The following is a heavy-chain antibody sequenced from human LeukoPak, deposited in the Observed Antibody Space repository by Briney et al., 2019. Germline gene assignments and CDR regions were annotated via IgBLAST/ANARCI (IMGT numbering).Heavy chain of an antibody. CDR3: AIGVEMATIGDY. CDR2: INPNSGGT. V-gene: IGHV1-2*02. CDR1: GYTFTGYY. D-gene: IGHD5-24*01. J-gene: IGHJ4*02. Sequence: ASVKVSCKASGYTFTGYYLHWVRQAPGQGLEWMGWINPNSGGTNFAQKFQGRVTMTRDTSTSTVYMELSSLRSEDTAVYYCAIGVEMATIGDYWGQGTLVTVSS.